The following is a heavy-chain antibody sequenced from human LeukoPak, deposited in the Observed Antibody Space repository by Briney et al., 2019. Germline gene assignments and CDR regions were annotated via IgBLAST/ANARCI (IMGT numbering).Heavy chain of an antibody. CDR1: GFTFSSYS. CDR2: ISSSSSTI. CDR3: AREGAYCGGDCYLGNYYYYYMDV. J-gene: IGHJ6*03. V-gene: IGHV3-48*01. D-gene: IGHD2-21*01. Sequence: PGGSLRLSCAASGFTFSSYSMNWVRQAPGKGLEWVSYISSSSSTIYYADSVKGRFTISRDNAKNSLYLQMNGLRAEDTAVYYCAREGAYCGGDCYLGNYYYYYMDVWGKGTTVTVSS.